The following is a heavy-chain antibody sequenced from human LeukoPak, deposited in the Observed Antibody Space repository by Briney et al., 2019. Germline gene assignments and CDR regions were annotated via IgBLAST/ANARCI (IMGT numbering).Heavy chain of an antibody. Sequence: ASVKVSCKASGYTFTSYYMHWVRQAPGQGLEWMGIINPSGGSTSYAQKFQGRVTMTRDMSTSTVYKELSSLRSEDTAVYYCARDCLLEGSAFDYWGQGTLVTVSS. CDR3: ARDCLLEGSAFDY. CDR1: GYTFTSYY. D-gene: IGHD3-3*01. V-gene: IGHV1-46*01. J-gene: IGHJ4*02. CDR2: INPSGGST.